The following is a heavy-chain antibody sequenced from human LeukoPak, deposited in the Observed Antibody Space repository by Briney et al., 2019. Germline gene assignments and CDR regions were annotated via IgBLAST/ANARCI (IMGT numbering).Heavy chain of an antibody. V-gene: IGHV4-34*01. D-gene: IGHD3-3*02. CDR3: ARRPFSRRGWFDP. CDR1: GGSFSGYY. J-gene: IGHJ5*02. Sequence: SETLSLTCAVYGGSFSGYYWSWIRQPPGKGLEWIGEINHSGSTNYNPSLKSRVTISVDTSKNQFSLKLSSVTAADTAVYYCARRPFSRRGWFDPWGQGTLVTVSS. CDR2: INHSGST.